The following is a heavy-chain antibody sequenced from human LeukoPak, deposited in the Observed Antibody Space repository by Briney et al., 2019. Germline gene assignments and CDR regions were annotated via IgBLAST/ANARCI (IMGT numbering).Heavy chain of an antibody. D-gene: IGHD3-10*01. V-gene: IGHV4-59*11. Sequence: SETLSLTCTVSGGSISSHYWSWIRQPPGKGLEWIGYIYYSGSTNYNPSLKSRVTISVDTSKNQFSLKLSSVTAADTAVYYCARVGSSNSHYDFWGPGTLVTVSS. CDR2: IYYSGST. CDR1: GGSISSHY. J-gene: IGHJ4*02. CDR3: ARVGSSNSHYDF.